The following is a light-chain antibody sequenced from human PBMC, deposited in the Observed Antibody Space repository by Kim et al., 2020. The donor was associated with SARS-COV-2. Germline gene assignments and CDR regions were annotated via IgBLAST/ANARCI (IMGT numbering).Light chain of an antibody. CDR3: QSWDTTTTYV. V-gene: IGLV3-1*01. Sequence: SYELTQPPSVSVSPGQTASITCSGDKLGDKHACWYQQKPGQSSVLVIYQDYKRPSGIPELFSGFNSGNTATLTISGTQAMVAADYYCQSWDTTTTYVFGT. CDR1: KLGDKH. J-gene: IGLJ1*01. CDR2: QDY.